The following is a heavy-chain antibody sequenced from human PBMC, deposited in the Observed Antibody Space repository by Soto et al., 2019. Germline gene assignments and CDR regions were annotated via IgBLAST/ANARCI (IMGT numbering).Heavy chain of an antibody. J-gene: IGHJ4*02. V-gene: IGHV3-74*01. Sequence: GGSLRLSCAASGFTFSSYWMHWVRQAPGKGLAWVSRINSDGSSTNYADFVKGRFTISRDNAKNTLYLQMNSLRVEDTAVYYCSRVGGSTWHWGQGTLVTVSS. CDR3: SRVGGSTWH. CDR2: INSDGSST. D-gene: IGHD1-26*01. CDR1: GFTFSSYW.